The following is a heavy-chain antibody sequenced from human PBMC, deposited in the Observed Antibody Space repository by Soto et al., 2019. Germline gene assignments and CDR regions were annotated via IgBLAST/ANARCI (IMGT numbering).Heavy chain of an antibody. D-gene: IGHD2-21*01. CDR1: GFIFENFG. Sequence: GVSLRLSCASSGFIFENFGMSWVRQAPGKGLEWISSISGSGFKKYYADSVKGRFTISRDNSKSTVYLELNTLSAEDTAVYHCAKNQGVELVPLATVDWFDPWGQGSVVTVSS. V-gene: IGHV3-23*01. CDR2: ISGSGFKK. CDR3: AKNQGVELVPLATVDWFDP. J-gene: IGHJ5*02.